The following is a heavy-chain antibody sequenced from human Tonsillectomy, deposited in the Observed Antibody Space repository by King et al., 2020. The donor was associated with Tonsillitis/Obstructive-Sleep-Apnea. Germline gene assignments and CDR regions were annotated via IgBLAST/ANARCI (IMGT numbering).Heavy chain of an antibody. J-gene: IGHJ6*02. CDR1: GFTVSSNY. CDR3: ASPPRYYDFWYV. V-gene: IGHV3-53*01. CDR2: IFSGGST. Sequence: VQLVESGGGLIQPGGSLRLSCAASGFTVSSNYMSWVRQAPGKGLEWGSVIFSGGSTDYADSVKGRFTISRDNSKNTLYLQMNSLRAEDTAVYYCASPPRYYDFWYVWGQGTTVTVSS. D-gene: IGHD3-3*01.